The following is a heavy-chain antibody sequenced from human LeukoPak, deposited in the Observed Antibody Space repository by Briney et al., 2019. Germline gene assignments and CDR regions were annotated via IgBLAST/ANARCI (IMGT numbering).Heavy chain of an antibody. CDR3: ARRYSGSYNYYYMDV. V-gene: IGHV3-30*03. CDR1: GFIFGSYA. J-gene: IGHJ6*03. Sequence: GGSLRLSCAASGFIFGSYAMHWVRQAPGKGLEWVAVISYDGSNKYYADSVKGRFTISRDNSKNTLYLQMNSLRPEDTAVYYCARRYSGSYNYYYMDVWGKGTTVTVSS. CDR2: ISYDGSNK. D-gene: IGHD1-26*01.